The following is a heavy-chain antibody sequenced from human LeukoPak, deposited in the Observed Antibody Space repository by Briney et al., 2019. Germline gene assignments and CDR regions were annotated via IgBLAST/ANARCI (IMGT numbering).Heavy chain of an antibody. J-gene: IGHJ4*02. CDR2: IKQDGSDT. D-gene: IGHD5-18*01. CDR1: GFTFSSYW. CDR3: ASASWIHLWSQNFDY. V-gene: IGHV3-7*05. Sequence: GGSLRLSCGVSGFTFSSYWMSRVRQAPGKGLEWVANIKQDGSDTYYLDSVKGRFTISRDNAKNSLYLQMNSLRVEDTAVYYCASASWIHLWSQNFDYWGQGTLVTVSS.